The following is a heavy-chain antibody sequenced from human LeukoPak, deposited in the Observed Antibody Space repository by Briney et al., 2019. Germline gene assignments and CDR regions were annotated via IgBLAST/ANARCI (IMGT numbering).Heavy chain of an antibody. D-gene: IGHD3-22*01. CDR2: IYTSGST. J-gene: IGHJ4*02. Sequence: PSETLSLTCTVSGGSISSYYWRWIRQPAGKGMEWIGRIYTSGSTNYNPSLKSRVTMSVDTYKHQFSMKLSSVTAADTAEYYCAGDSSGYSDFDYWGQGTLVTVSS. CDR1: GGSISSYY. V-gene: IGHV4-4*07. CDR3: AGDSSGYSDFDY.